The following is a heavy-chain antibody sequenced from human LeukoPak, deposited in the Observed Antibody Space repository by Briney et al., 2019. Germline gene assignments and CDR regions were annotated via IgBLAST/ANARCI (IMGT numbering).Heavy chain of an antibody. CDR3: ARVSLAATYFDY. Sequence: ASVKVSCKASGYTFTGYYMHWVRQAPGQGLEWMGWINPNSGGTNYAQKLQGWVTMTRDTSISTAYMELSRLRSDDTAVYYCARVSLAATYFDYWGQGTLVTVSS. J-gene: IGHJ4*02. CDR2: INPNSGGT. V-gene: IGHV1-2*04. CDR1: GYTFTGYY. D-gene: IGHD2-15*01.